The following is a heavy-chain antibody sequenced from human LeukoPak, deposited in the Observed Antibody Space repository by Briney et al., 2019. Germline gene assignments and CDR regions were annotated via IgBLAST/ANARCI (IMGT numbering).Heavy chain of an antibody. D-gene: IGHD6-19*01. V-gene: IGHV3-30-3*01. J-gene: IGHJ6*02. CDR3: ARDRWLESLDYYYGMDV. CDR2: IXYDGSNK. Sequence: XXXPGKXXXXXXVIXYDGSNKYYADSVKGRFTISRDNSKNTLYLQMNSLRAEDTAVYYCARDRWLESLDYYYGMDVWGQGTTVTVSS.